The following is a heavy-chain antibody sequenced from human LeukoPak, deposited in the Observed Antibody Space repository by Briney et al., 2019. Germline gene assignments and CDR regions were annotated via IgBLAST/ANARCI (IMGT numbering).Heavy chain of an antibody. V-gene: IGHV1-24*01. CDR2: FDPEDGET. Sequence: ASVKVSCKVSGYTLTELSMHWVRQAPGKGLEWMGGFDPEDGETIYAQKFQGRVTMTEDTSTDTAYMELSSLRSEDTAVYYCATGYFDWLPVGYWGQGTLVTVSS. CDR1: GYTLTELS. J-gene: IGHJ4*02. D-gene: IGHD3-9*01. CDR3: ATGYFDWLPVGY.